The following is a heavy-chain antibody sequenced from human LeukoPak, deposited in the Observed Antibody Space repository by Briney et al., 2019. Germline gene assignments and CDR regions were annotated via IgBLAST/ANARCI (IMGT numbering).Heavy chain of an antibody. Sequence: SQTLSLTGTVSAGSISSGGYYWSWIRQHPGKGLEWIGYIYYSGSTYYNPSLKSRVTISVDTSKNQFSLKLSSGTAADTGVYYCARERTGDNIAYYFDYGGQGTLVTVSS. V-gene: IGHV4-31*03. CDR2: IYYSGST. D-gene: IGHD1-1*01. CDR3: ARERTGDNIAYYFDY. J-gene: IGHJ4*02. CDR1: AGSISSGGYY.